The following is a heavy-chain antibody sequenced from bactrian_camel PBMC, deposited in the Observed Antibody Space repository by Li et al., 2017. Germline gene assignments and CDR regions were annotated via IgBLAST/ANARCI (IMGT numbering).Heavy chain of an antibody. Sequence: VQLVESGGGSVQPGGSLRLSCSVSRHSYSQYCMGWLRQYPGKEREDVATIDVDGSTTYARSVKGRFTVSKDLDNNSLYLNLNNVQPEDAAVYYCAWAGTYCYTGILRTARTRVWGQGTQVTVS. CDR2: IDVDGST. J-gene: IGHJ4*01. CDR1: RHSYSQYC. D-gene: IGHD2*01. V-gene: IGHV3S53*01. CDR3: AWAGTYCYTGILRTARTRV.